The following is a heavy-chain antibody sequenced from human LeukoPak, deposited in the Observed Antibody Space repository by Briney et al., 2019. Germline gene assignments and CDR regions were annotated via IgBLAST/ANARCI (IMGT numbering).Heavy chain of an antibody. CDR3: ARPPYNWNYYFDY. Sequence: PGGSLRLSCAASGFTFSSYEMNWVRQAPGKGLEWVSYISSSGSTIYYADSVEGRFTISRDNAKNSLYLQMNSLRAEDTAVYYCARPPYNWNYYFDYWGQGTLVTVSS. J-gene: IGHJ4*02. D-gene: IGHD1-7*01. CDR1: GFTFSSYE. V-gene: IGHV3-48*03. CDR2: ISSSGSTI.